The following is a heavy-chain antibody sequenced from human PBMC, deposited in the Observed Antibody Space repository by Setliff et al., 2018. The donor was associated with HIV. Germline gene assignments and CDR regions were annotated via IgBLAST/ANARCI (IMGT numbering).Heavy chain of an antibody. V-gene: IGHV1-69*05. Sequence: SLKVSCKASGVSFTTSGFSWVRLAPGHGLEWMGGVIPIYVTSNYAQKFEGRLTISTDESTSTVYMELGGLTTDDTGIYYCARLDTTMMNFDYWGQGTLVTVSS. CDR1: GVSFTTSG. D-gene: IGHD1-1*01. CDR3: ARLDTTMMNFDY. J-gene: IGHJ4*02. CDR2: VIPIYVTS.